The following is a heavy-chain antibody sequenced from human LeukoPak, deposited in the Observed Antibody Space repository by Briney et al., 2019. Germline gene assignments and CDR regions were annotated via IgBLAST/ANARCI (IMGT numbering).Heavy chain of an antibody. CDR2: IDISGST. CDR3: AREGTNYYGSSGYHRSFDY. J-gene: IGHJ4*02. CDR1: GASTSSYY. Sequence: SETLSLTCGVSGASTSSYYWSWIRQPAGKGLEWIGRIDISGSTNYNPSLMSRVTISVDKSKNQFSLKLSSVTAADTAVYYRAREGTNYYGSSGYHRSFDYWGQGTLVTVSS. V-gene: IGHV4-4*07. D-gene: IGHD3-22*01.